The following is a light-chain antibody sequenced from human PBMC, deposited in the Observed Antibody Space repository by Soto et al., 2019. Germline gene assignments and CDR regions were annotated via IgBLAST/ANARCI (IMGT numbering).Light chain of an antibody. CDR1: SSDVGDYKY. V-gene: IGLV2-14*01. Sequence: QSVLTQPASVSGSPGQSITISCTGTSSDVGDYKYVSWYQQHPGKAPKLMIYEVSYRPSGVSNRFSGSKSGNTASLTISGLRAEDEADYYCTSYTSSSTYVFGTGTKVTVL. J-gene: IGLJ1*01. CDR2: EVS. CDR3: TSYTSSSTYV.